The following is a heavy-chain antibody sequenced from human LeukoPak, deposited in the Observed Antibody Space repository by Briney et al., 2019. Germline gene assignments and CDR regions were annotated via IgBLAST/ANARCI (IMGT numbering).Heavy chain of an antibody. Sequence: SETLSLTCTVSGGSTTSSSYYWGWIRQPPGKGLEWIGSIYYSGSTYYNPSLKSRVTIPVDTSKNQFSLKLSSVIAADTAVYYCARENILTGSTGGFDYWGQGTLVTVSS. CDR2: IYYSGST. CDR1: GGSTTSSSYY. D-gene: IGHD3-9*01. CDR3: ARENILTGSTGGFDY. V-gene: IGHV4-39*02. J-gene: IGHJ4*02.